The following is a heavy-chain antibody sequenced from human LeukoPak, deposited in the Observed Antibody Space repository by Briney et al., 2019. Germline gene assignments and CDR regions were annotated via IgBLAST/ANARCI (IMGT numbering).Heavy chain of an antibody. J-gene: IGHJ3*02. Sequence: SETLSLTCTVSGGSISSYYWSWIRQPPGKGLEWIGYIYYSGSTNYNPSLKSRVTISVDTSKNQFSLKLSSVTAADTAVYYCARHQVYYYDSSGSDAFDIWGQGTMVTVSS. CDR2: IYYSGST. CDR1: GGSISSYY. CDR3: ARHQVYYYDSSGSDAFDI. D-gene: IGHD3-22*01. V-gene: IGHV4-59*08.